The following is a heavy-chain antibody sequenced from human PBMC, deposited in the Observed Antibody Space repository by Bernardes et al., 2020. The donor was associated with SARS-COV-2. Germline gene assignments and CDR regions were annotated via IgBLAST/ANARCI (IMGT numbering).Heavy chain of an antibody. V-gene: IGHV3-23*01. CDR1: GFTFSSSA. Sequence: VGSLILSCAASGFTFSSSAMSWVRQAPGKGLEWVSAISGSGGSTYYADSVKGRFTISRDNSKNTLYLQMNSLRAEDTAVYYCAKGGERYDYGDYFDYWGQGTLVTVSS. CDR2: ISGSGGST. J-gene: IGHJ4*02. CDR3: AKGGERYDYGDYFDY. D-gene: IGHD4-17*01.